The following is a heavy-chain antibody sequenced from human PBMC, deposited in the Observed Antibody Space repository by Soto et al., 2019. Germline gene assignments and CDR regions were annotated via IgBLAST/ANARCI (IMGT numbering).Heavy chain of an antibody. CDR1: GFTFSSYS. CDR2: ISSSSSYI. Sequence: SLRLSCAASGFTFSSYSMNWVRQAPGKGLEWVSSISSSSSYIYYADSVKGRFTISRDNAKNSLSLQMNSLRPEGTALYYCVKDKWYNNTWYLDYWGQGTLVTASS. V-gene: IGHV3-21*04. J-gene: IGHJ4*02. CDR3: VKDKWYNNTWYLDY. D-gene: IGHD6-13*01.